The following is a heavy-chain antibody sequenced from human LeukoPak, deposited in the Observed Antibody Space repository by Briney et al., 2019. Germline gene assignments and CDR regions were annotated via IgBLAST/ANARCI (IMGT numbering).Heavy chain of an antibody. J-gene: IGHJ4*02. CDR1: GFTFNNYA. Sequence: GGSLRLSCAASGFTFNNYAMSWVRQAPGKGLEWVSAISGSGGSTYYADSVKGRFTISRDNAKNSLYLQMNSLRVEDTAVYYCARVADDFWSGYPDYWGQGTLVTVSS. D-gene: IGHD3-3*01. CDR3: ARVADDFWSGYPDY. V-gene: IGHV3-23*01. CDR2: ISGSGGST.